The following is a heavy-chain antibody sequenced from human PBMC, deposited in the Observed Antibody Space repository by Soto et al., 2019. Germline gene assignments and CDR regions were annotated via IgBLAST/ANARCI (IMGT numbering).Heavy chain of an antibody. D-gene: IGHD3-10*01. CDR2: IYYSGST. V-gene: IGHV4-39*07. CDR3: ARIRYGVRGASGYYYMDV. Sequence: SETLSLTCTVSGGSISSSSYYWGWIRQPPGKGLEWIGSIYYSGSTYYNPSLKSRVTISVDTSKNQFSLKLSSVTAADTAVYYCARIRYGVRGASGYYYMDVWGKGTTVTVSS. J-gene: IGHJ6*03. CDR1: GGSISSSSYY.